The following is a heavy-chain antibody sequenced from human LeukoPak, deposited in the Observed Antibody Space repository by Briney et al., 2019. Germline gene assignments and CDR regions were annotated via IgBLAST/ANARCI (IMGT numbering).Heavy chain of an antibody. CDR3: ARDYYDSSGYYEY. Sequence: TGGSLRLSCSVSGFTFSTYVMHWVRQAPGKGLEYVSAISSNGDNTYYADSVKGRFTISRDNSKNTLYLQMSSLRAEDTAVYYCARDYYDSSGYYEYWGQGTLVTVSS. J-gene: IGHJ4*02. CDR1: GFTFSTYV. CDR2: ISSNGDNT. V-gene: IGHV3-64D*06. D-gene: IGHD3-22*01.